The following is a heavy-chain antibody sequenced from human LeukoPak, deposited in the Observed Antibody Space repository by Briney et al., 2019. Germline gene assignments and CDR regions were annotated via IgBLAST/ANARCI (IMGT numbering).Heavy chain of an antibody. D-gene: IGHD1-26*01. CDR1: GFTFSTYN. CDR2: ISSSSSTI. V-gene: IGHV3-48*02. CDR3: ARDRVVGDTGHDY. J-gene: IGHJ4*02. Sequence: GGPPRLSCAASGFTFSTYNMNWVRQAPGKGLEWVSYISSSSSTIYYADSVKGRFTISRENAKNSLYLQMNSLRDEDTAVYYCARDRVVGDTGHDYWGQGTLVTVSS.